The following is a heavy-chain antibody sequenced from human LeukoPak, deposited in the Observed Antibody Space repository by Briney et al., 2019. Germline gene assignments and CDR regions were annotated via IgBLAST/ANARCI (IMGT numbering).Heavy chain of an antibody. CDR1: GYTFMSHA. CDR2: ISGSSSNT. CDR3: ARATGTWGHDGFDI. J-gene: IGHJ3*02. Sequence: ASVKVSCKAYGYTFMSHAISWVRQAPGQGLEWMGWISGSSSNTHYAQRLRGSVTMTPDTSTTTAYMELRSLRSDDTAVYCCARATGTWGHDGFDIWGQGTMVTVSS. V-gene: IGHV1-18*01. D-gene: IGHD3-16*01.